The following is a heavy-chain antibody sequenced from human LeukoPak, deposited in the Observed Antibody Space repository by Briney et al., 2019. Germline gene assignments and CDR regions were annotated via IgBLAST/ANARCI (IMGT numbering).Heavy chain of an antibody. Sequence: GGSLRLSCAASGFTFSSYAMHWVRQAPGKGLEWVAVISYDGSNKYYADSVKGRFTISRDYSKNTLYLQMNSLRAEDTAVYYCAREEGLVLDYWGQGTLVTVSS. CDR2: ISYDGSNK. CDR1: GFTFSSYA. CDR3: AREEGLVLDY. V-gene: IGHV3-30-3*01. D-gene: IGHD2-8*02. J-gene: IGHJ4*02.